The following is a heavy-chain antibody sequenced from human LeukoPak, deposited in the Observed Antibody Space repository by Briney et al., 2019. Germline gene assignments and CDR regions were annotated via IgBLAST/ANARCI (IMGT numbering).Heavy chain of an antibody. V-gene: IGHV1-18*01. CDR2: ISAYNGNT. J-gene: IGHJ3*02. D-gene: IGHD3-9*01. CDR3: ARGLYYDILTGYPTIDAFDI. Sequence: ASVKVSCKASGYTFTSYGISWVRQAPGQGLEWMGWISAYNGNTNYAQKLQGRVTMTTDTSTSTAYMELRSLRSDDTAVYYCARGLYYDILTGYPTIDAFDIWGQGTMVTVSS. CDR1: GYTFTSYG.